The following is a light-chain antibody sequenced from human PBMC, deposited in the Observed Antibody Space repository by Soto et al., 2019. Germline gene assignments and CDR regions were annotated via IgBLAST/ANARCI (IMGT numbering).Light chain of an antibody. CDR1: TSNIGAGYD. Sequence: QLVLTQPPSVSGALGQRVTISCAGSTSNIGAGYDVHWYRQLPGTAPKLLIYGDSNRPSGIPDRFSVSRSGTSASLAITGLQAEDEADYYCQSYDHVSAWVFGGGTKVTVL. V-gene: IGLV1-40*01. J-gene: IGLJ3*02. CDR3: QSYDHVSAWV. CDR2: GDS.